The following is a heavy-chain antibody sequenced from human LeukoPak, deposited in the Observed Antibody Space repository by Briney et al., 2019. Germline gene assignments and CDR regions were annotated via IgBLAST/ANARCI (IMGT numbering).Heavy chain of an antibody. J-gene: IGHJ3*02. CDR2: IIGSSSYI. Sequence: GRSLRLSCAASGFTFSSYSMNCVRQAPGKGLEWVASIIGSSSYIYYANSVKGRFTISRDNAKNSLYLQMNSLRAEDTAVYYCARVDYDILTGYYIYAFDIWGQGTMVTVSS. V-gene: IGHV3-21*01. D-gene: IGHD3-9*01. CDR1: GFTFSSYS. CDR3: ARVDYDILTGYYIYAFDI.